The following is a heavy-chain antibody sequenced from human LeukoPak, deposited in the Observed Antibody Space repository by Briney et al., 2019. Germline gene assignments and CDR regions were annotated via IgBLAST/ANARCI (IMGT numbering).Heavy chain of an antibody. D-gene: IGHD3-10*01. J-gene: IGHJ4*02. CDR3: AKGVWFGDQPASDY. V-gene: IGHV3-30*04. CDR2: ISYDGSNK. Sequence: PGGSLRLSCAASGFTFSSYAMHWVRQAPGKGLEWVAVISYDGSNKYYADSVKGRFTISRDNSKNTLYLQMNSLRAEDTAVYYCAKGVWFGDQPASDYWGQGTLVTVSS. CDR1: GFTFSSYA.